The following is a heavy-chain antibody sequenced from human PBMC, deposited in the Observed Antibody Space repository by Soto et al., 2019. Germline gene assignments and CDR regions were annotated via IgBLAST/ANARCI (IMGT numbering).Heavy chain of an antibody. D-gene: IGHD5-12*01. CDR3: ATTPYSGYERSDY. CDR1: GGSISSSGYY. CDR2: MSYSGST. Sequence: NLSETLSLTCAVSGGSISSSGYYWGWVRQPPGKGLEWIGTMSYSGSTYYNPSLKSRVTISVDTSQNQFSLKVSSVTAADTAVYYCATTPYSGYERSDYWGQGTLVTVSS. J-gene: IGHJ4*02. V-gene: IGHV4-39*01.